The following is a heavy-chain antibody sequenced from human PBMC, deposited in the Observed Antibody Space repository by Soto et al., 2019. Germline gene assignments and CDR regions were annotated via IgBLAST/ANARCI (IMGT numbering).Heavy chain of an antibody. V-gene: IGHV4-31*03. J-gene: IGHJ5*02. D-gene: IGHD2-2*01. CDR1: GASLHIGGYY. CDR2: IYYTGVT. Sequence: SETLSLTCTVSGASLHIGGYYWAWIRQNPGKGLEWIGYIYYTGVTYYNPSLGSRVNISVDTSKNQFSLELTSVTAADTAVYYCARDSSSTANWLDPWGQGXLVTVYS. CDR3: ARDSSSTANWLDP.